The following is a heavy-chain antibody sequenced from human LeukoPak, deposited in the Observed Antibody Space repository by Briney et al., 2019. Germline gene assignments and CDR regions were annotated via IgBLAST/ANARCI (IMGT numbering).Heavy chain of an antibody. Sequence: GGSVKVSCKTSGYTFSTYEINWGRQAAGQGLEWMGWVHPNSGNTDYAQKFQGRVTMTRNTSISTAYMELSSLRSEDTAVYYCSRGPRNDPWGQGTLVTVSS. J-gene: IGHJ5*02. CDR1: GYTFSTYE. CDR3: SRGPRNDP. CDR2: VHPNSGNT. V-gene: IGHV1-8*01. D-gene: IGHD1-14*01.